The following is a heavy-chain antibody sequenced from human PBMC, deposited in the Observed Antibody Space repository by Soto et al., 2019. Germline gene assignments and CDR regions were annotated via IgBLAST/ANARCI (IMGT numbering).Heavy chain of an antibody. CDR3: AHRRSPYYYDSTFDP. J-gene: IGHJ5*02. D-gene: IGHD3-22*01. Sequence: QITLKESGPTLVKSTQTLTLTCTFSGFSLSTSGVGVGWIRQPPGKALEWLALIYWDDDKRYSPSLKSRLTITKDTSKNQVVLTMTNMDPVDTATYYCAHRRSPYYYDSTFDPWGQGTLVTVSS. CDR2: IYWDDDK. V-gene: IGHV2-5*02. CDR1: GFSLSTSGVG.